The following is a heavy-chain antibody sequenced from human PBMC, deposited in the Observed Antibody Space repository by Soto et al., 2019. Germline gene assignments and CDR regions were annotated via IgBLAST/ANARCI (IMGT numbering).Heavy chain of an antibody. Sequence: QVQLVQSGAEVKKPGSSVKVSCKASGGTFSSYAISWVRQAPGQGLEWMGGIIPIFGTANYAQKFQGRVTITADESTSTAYVELSSLRSEDTAVYYCARPIQYYYARSGQSAWFDAWGQGTLATVSS. CDR2: IIPIFGTA. CDR3: ARPIQYYYARSGQSAWFDA. D-gene: IGHD3-22*01. CDR1: GGTFSSYA. J-gene: IGHJ5*02. V-gene: IGHV1-69*12.